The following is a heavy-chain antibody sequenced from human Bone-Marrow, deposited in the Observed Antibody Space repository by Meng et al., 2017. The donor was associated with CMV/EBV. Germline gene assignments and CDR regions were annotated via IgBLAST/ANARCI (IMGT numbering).Heavy chain of an antibody. CDR2: ISSSSSTI. CDR3: SRELDDCWSGYYPLDP. J-gene: IGHJ5*02. V-gene: IGHV3-48*04. D-gene: IGHD3-3*01. Sequence: GESLKISCLGSGFTFCGYSLNWVRQAPGKGLEWVSYISSSSSTIYYADSVKGRYTISRDNAKNSLYLQMNSLRAEDTAVYYCSRELDDCWSGYYPLDPWGQGTLVTVSS. CDR1: GFTFCGYS.